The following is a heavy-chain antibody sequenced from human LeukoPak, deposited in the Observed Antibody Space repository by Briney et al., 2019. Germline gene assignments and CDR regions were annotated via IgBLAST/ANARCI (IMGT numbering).Heavy chain of an antibody. CDR3: AKDIRSATYYYGMDV. CDR1: GFTFSSYG. D-gene: IGHD2-15*01. CDR2: ISYDGSNK. V-gene: IGHV3-30*18. Sequence: GRSLRLSCAASGFTFSSYGMHWVRQAPGKGLEWVAVISYDGSNKYYADSVKGRFTISRDNSENTLYLQMNSLRAEDTAVYYCAKDIRSATYYYGMDVWGQGTTVTVSS. J-gene: IGHJ6*02.